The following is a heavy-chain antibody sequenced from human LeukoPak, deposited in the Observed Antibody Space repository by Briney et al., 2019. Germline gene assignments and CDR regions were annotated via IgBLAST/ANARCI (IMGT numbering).Heavy chain of an antibody. CDR1: GFTFSSYG. V-gene: IGHV3-33*01. CDR2: IWYDGSNK. CDR3: ARERDGDYLFLDY. Sequence: PGRSLRLSCAASGFTFSSYGMHWVRQAPGKGLEWVAVIWYDGSNKYYADSVKGRFTISRDNSKNTLYLQMNSLRAEDTAVYYCARERDGDYLFLDYWGQGTLVTVSS. J-gene: IGHJ4*02. D-gene: IGHD4-17*01.